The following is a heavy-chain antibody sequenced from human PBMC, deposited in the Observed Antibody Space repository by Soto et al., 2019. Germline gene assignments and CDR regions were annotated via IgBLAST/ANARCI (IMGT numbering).Heavy chain of an antibody. J-gene: IGHJ4*02. D-gene: IGHD3-10*01. CDR2: INPSGGST. CDR3: AREGTGSGSLDY. V-gene: IGHV1-46*04. Sequence: ASVKVSCKASGYTFTGSYIHWVRLAPGQGLEWMGIINPSGGSTSYGQKLQGRVTMTRDTSTSTVYMEVSSLRSEDTAVFYCAREGTGSGSLDYWGQGTLVTVSS. CDR1: GYTFTGSY.